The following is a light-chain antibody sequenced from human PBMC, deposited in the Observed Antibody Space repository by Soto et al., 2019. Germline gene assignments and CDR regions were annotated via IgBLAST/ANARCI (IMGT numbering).Light chain of an antibody. CDR3: QQYYSIPPP. CDR1: QSLLYSSNNKNY. V-gene: IGKV4-1*01. Sequence: DIMMTQSPDSLAVSLGERATINCKSSQSLLYSSNNKNYLTWYQHKPGQPPKLLIYWASTRKSGVPDRFSGSGSGTDFTLTISCLQAEDVAVYYCQQYYSIPPPVGRWTKVDIX. CDR2: WAS. J-gene: IGKJ1*01.